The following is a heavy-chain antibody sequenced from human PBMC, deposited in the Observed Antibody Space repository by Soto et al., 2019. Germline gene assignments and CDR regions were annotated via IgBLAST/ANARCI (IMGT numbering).Heavy chain of an antibody. J-gene: IGHJ6*02. CDR2: IIPIFGTA. Sequence: GASVKVSCKASGGTFSSYAISWVRQAPGQGLEWMGGIIPIFGTANYAQKFQGRVTITADESTSTAYMELSSLRSEDTAVYYCAREREIVVVPARGGWYYGMDVWGQGTTVTVSS. D-gene: IGHD2-2*01. V-gene: IGHV1-69*13. CDR1: GGTFSSYA. CDR3: AREREIVVVPARGGWYYGMDV.